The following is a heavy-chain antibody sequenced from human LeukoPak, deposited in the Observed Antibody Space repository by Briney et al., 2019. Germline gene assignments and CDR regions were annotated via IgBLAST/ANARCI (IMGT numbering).Heavy chain of an antibody. CDR3: AKMYSSGSDY. CDR1: GFTFSSFS. Sequence: GGSLRLSCAASGFTFSSFSMNWVRQAPGKGLEWVSYISSSSSAIYYADSVEGRFTISRDNAKNSLYLQMNSLRDEDTAVYYCAKMYSSGSDYWGQGTLVTVSS. J-gene: IGHJ4*02. D-gene: IGHD6-19*01. V-gene: IGHV3-48*02. CDR2: ISSSSSAI.